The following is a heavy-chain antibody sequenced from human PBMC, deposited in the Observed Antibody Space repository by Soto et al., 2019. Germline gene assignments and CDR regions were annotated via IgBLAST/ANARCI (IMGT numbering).Heavy chain of an antibody. D-gene: IGHD4-17*01. V-gene: IGHV4-59*01. CDR2: IYYSGST. CDR3: ARGVYGDYYYYYYYMDV. Sequence: PSETLSLTCTVSGGSISSYYWSWIRQPPGKGLEWIGYIYYSGSTNYNPSLKSRVTISVDTSKNQFSLKLSSVAAADTAVYYCARGVYGDYYYYYYYMDVWGKGTTVTVSS. J-gene: IGHJ6*03. CDR1: GGSISSYY.